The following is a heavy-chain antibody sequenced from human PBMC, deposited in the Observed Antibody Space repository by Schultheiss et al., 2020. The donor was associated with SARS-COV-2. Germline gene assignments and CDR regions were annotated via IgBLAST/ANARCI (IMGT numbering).Heavy chain of an antibody. D-gene: IGHD4-17*01. V-gene: IGHV3-23*01. CDR1: GFTFSSYA. J-gene: IGHJ2*01. Sequence: GGSLRLSCAASGFTFSSYAMSWVRQAPGKGLEWVSAISSNGGSTYYADSVKGRFTISRDNSKNTLYLQMNSLRAEDTAVYYCAKLKGMTTVTTYLYWYFDLWGRGTLVTVSS. CDR3: AKLKGMTTVTTYLYWYFDL. CDR2: ISSNGGST.